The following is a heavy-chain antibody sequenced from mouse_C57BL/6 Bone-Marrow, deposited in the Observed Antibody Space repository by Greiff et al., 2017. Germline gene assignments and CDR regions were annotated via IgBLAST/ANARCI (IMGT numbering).Heavy chain of an antibody. Sequence: VKLVESGAELVKPGASVKMSCKASGYTFTTYPIEWMKQNHGKSLEWIGNFHPYNDDTKYNEKFKGKATLTVEKSSSTVYLELSRLTSDDSAVYYCARGYYGFYAMDYWGQGTSVTVSS. D-gene: IGHD1-1*01. CDR2: FHPYNDDT. CDR3: ARGYYGFYAMDY. J-gene: IGHJ4*01. V-gene: IGHV1-47*01. CDR1: GYTFTTYP.